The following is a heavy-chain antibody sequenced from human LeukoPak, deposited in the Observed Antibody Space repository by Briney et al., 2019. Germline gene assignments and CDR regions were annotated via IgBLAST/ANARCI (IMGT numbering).Heavy chain of an antibody. CDR3: ARGSYYGFWYFDL. CDR1: GFTVSSNY. D-gene: IGHD1-26*01. Sequence: GGSLRLSCAASGFTVSSNYMSWVRQAPGKGLEWVSVIYSGGSTYYADSVEGRFTISRDNSKNTLYLQMNSLRAEDTAVYYCARGSYYGFWYFDLWGRGTLVTVSS. CDR2: IYSGGST. V-gene: IGHV3-53*01. J-gene: IGHJ2*01.